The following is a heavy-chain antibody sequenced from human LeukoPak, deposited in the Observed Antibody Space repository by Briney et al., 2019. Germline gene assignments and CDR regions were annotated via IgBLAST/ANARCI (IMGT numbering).Heavy chain of an antibody. J-gene: IGHJ4*02. CDR1: GFIFSSYA. V-gene: IGHV3-30*04. CDR2: ISYDGSDQ. Sequence: GRSLRLSCAASGFIFSSYAMHWVRQAPGKGLEWVARISYDGSDQYYADSVKGRFTISRDNSKNTLYLQMNSLRAEDTAVYYCARSFSGSYPNFDYWGQGALVTVSS. D-gene: IGHD1-26*01. CDR3: ARSFSGSYPNFDY.